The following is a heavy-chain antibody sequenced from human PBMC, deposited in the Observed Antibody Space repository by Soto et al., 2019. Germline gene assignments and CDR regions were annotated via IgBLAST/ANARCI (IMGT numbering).Heavy chain of an antibody. CDR3: AKDREYSYAPYFDY. CDR2: ISGSGGST. D-gene: IGHD5-18*01. CDR1: GFTFSSYA. Sequence: SLRLSCAAYGFTFSSYAMSWVRQAPGKGLEWVSDISGSGGSTYYADSVKGRFTISRDNSKNTLYLQMNSLRAEDTAVYYCAKDREYSYAPYFDYWGQGTLVTVSS. J-gene: IGHJ4*02. V-gene: IGHV3-23*01.